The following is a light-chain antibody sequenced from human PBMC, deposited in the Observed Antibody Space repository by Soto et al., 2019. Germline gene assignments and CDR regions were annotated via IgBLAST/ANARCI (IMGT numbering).Light chain of an antibody. CDR2: GAS. CDR1: QTVTNNY. V-gene: IGKV3-20*01. Sequence: EIVLTQSPGTLSLSPGDSATLSCRASQTVTNNYLAWYQQKPGQAPRLLISGASIRAPGIPDRFSGSGSGTDFTLTISRLEPEDFAVYYFQQYGSSPQTFGQGTELEIK. J-gene: IGKJ2*01. CDR3: QQYGSSPQT.